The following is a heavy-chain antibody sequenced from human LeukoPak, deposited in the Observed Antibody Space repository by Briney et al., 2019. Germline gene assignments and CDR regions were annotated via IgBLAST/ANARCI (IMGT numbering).Heavy chain of an antibody. CDR3: ARHTGRPQAGWFDP. D-gene: IGHD3-10*01. CDR2: IFVGGSEV. Sequence: RGESLKISCKGSGFSFTSYRIGWVRQMPGKGLEYMGIIFVGGSEVRYSPAFQGLVTISADKSINTAYLQWTSLKASDTAMYYCARHTGRPQAGWFDPWGQGTLVTVSS. CDR1: GFSFTSYR. J-gene: IGHJ5*02. V-gene: IGHV5-51*01.